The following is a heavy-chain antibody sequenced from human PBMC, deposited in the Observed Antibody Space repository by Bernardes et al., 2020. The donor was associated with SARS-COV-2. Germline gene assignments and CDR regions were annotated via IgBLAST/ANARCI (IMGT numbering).Heavy chain of an antibody. Sequence: GSLRLSCAASGFTFSDHYMDWVRQAPGKGLEWVGRTRNKANSYTTEYAASVKGRFTISRDDSKNSLYLQMNSLKTEDTAVYYCARGDIDFWSGYYNTYYGMDVWGQGTTVTVSS. D-gene: IGHD3-3*01. J-gene: IGHJ6*02. CDR2: TRNKANSYTT. V-gene: IGHV3-72*01. CDR1: GFTFSDHY. CDR3: ARGDIDFWSGYYNTYYGMDV.